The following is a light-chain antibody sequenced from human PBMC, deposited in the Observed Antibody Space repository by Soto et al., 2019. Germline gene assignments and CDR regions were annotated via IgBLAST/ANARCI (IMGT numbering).Light chain of an antibody. J-gene: IGKJ1*01. CDR2: AAS. CDR1: QGISSY. Sequence: IQMTQSPSSFSASTGDRVSIACRASQGISSYLAWYQQKPGKAPKLLIYAASTLQSGVPSRFSGSGSGTDFTLTISCLQSEDFATYYCQQYYSYPRTFGQGTKVDI. CDR3: QQYYSYPRT. V-gene: IGKV1-8*01.